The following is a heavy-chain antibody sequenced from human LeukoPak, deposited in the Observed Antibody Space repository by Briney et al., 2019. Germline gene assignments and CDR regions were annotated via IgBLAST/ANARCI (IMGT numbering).Heavy chain of an antibody. Sequence: GGSLRLSCAASGFTFSSYWMHWVRQAPGKGLEWVSSISGDGGGTYYADSVKGRFTISRDNSKNTLYLQMNSLRAEDTAVYYCAKDGAGAGVDYWGQGTLVTVSS. CDR2: ISGDGGGT. CDR1: GFTFSSYW. CDR3: AKDGAGAGVDY. D-gene: IGHD6-19*01. J-gene: IGHJ4*02. V-gene: IGHV3-23*01.